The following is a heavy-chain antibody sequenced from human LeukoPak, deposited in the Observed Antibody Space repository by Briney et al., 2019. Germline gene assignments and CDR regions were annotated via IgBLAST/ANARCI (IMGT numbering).Heavy chain of an antibody. J-gene: IGHJ4*02. V-gene: IGHV1-2*06. CDR1: GYTFTNYY. CDR2: INPNSGDT. Sequence: ASVNVSCKASGYTFTNYYIHWVRQAPGQGLEWIGRINPNSGDTNYAQKFQGRVTMTRDTSITTAYMELSGLRSDDTAVYYCAKSQKAYFDYWGQGTLVTVSS. CDR3: AKSQKAYFDY.